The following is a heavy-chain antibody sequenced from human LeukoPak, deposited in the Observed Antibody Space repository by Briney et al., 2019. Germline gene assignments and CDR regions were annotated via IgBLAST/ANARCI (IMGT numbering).Heavy chain of an antibody. J-gene: IGHJ4*02. V-gene: IGHV4-39*01. CDR2: FYYNGNT. Sequence: SETLSLTCNVSGGSIGSSSYYWEWIRQPRGKGLEWIGSFYYNGNTNYNPSLKSRVTVSGDTSKNHFYLKVTSATAADTAVYYCARVSTIFGVADYWGQGTLVAVSS. CDR3: ARVSTIFGVADY. D-gene: IGHD3-3*01. CDR1: GGSIGSSSYY.